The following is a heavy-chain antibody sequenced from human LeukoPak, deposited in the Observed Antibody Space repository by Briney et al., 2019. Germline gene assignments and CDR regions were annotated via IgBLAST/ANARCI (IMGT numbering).Heavy chain of an antibody. CDR2: IKEDRSES. D-gene: IGHD5-12*01. V-gene: IGHV3-7*03. J-gene: IGHJ4*02. Sequence: GSLRLSCAVSGFTFSSDWMTWVRQAPGKGLEWVANIKEDRSESYYVDSVKGRFTISRDNTKNSLYLQMNSLRAEDTAVYYCARFPRDPWRFDYWGQGTLVTVSS. CDR3: ARFPRDPWRFDY. CDR1: GFTFSSDW.